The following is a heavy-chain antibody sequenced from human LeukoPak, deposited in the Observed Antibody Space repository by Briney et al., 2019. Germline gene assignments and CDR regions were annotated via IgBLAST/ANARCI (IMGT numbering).Heavy chain of an antibody. Sequence: GRSLRLSCAASGFTFSSCTMNWVRQAPGKGLEWVSSISSSSSYIYYADSVKGRFTISRDNAKNSLYLQMNGLRAEDTAVYYCAKALPTAMTVDYWGQGTLVTVSS. CDR3: AKALPTAMTVDY. D-gene: IGHD2-2*01. J-gene: IGHJ4*02. CDR2: ISSSSSYI. V-gene: IGHV3-21*01. CDR1: GFTFSSCT.